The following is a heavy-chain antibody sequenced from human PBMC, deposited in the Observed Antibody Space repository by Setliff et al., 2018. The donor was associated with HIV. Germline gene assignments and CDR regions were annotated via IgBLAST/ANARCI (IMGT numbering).Heavy chain of an antibody. CDR1: GYTFTTYY. V-gene: IGHV1-46*01. D-gene: IGHD1-1*01. CDR2: INPSDGNA. CDR3: AREFPGGTKGFDY. J-gene: IGHJ4*02. Sequence: AASVKVSCKTSGYTFTTYYIHWVRQAPGQGFEWTGIINPSDGNAHLAQKFQDRVTMTRDTSTSTVYMDLSRLRSEDTAVYYCAREFPGGTKGFDYWGQGTLVTVSS.